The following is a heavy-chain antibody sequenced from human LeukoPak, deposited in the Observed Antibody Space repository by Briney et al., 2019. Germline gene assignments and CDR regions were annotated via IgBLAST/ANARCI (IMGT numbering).Heavy chain of an antibody. J-gene: IGHJ3*02. CDR1: GGSVSGYY. CDR3: ARGPHSYAFDI. Sequence: SETLSLTCAVYGGSVSGYYWSLIRQPAGKGLEWIGEINHSGSTNYNPSLKSRVTISVDTSKNQFSLKLSSVTAADTAVYYCARGPHSYAFDIWGQGTMVTVSS. V-gene: IGHV4-34*01. D-gene: IGHD1-26*01. CDR2: INHSGST.